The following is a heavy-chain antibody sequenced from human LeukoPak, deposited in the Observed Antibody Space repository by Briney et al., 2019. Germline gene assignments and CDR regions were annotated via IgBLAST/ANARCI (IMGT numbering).Heavy chain of an antibody. Sequence: PGGSLRLSCAASGFTFSSYAMHWVRQAPGKGLEWVAVISYDGSNKYYADSVKGRFTISRDNSKNTLYLQMNSLRAEDTAVYYCARDLGSSGWDNNFDYWGQGTLVTVSS. CDR2: ISYDGSNK. CDR1: GFTFSSYA. D-gene: IGHD6-19*01. J-gene: IGHJ4*02. V-gene: IGHV3-30-3*01. CDR3: ARDLGSSGWDNNFDY.